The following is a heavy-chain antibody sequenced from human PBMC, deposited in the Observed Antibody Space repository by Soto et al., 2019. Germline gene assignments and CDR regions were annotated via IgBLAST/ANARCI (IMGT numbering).Heavy chain of an antibody. CDR2: IYYSGST. Sequence: SETLSLTCTVSGGSISSYYWSWIRQPPGKGLEWIGYIYYSGSTNYNPSLKSRVTISVDTSKNQFSLKLSSVTAADTAVYYCARAVVAKREVDYWGQGTLVTVSS. D-gene: IGHD5-12*01. V-gene: IGHV4-59*01. CDR1: GGSISSYY. CDR3: ARAVVAKREVDY. J-gene: IGHJ4*02.